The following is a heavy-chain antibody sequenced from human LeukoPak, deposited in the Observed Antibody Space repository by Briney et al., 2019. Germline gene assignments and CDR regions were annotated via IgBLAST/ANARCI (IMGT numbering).Heavy chain of an antibody. V-gene: IGHV3-23*01. J-gene: IGHJ4*02. CDR1: GFIFSNYA. D-gene: IGHD6-13*01. CDR2: LRGDGET. CDR3: AKANWVSNADAVL. Sequence: GGSLRLSCAASGFIFSNYAMSWVRRAPAGGLEWVSSLRGDGETFYADSVRGRFTLSRDESRNTVYLQLNNLRVEDTAVYYCAKANWVSNADAVLWGQGTLVTVFS.